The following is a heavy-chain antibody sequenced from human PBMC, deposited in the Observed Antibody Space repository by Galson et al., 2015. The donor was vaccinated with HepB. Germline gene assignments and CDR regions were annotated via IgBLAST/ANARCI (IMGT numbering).Heavy chain of an antibody. CDR1: GFTFSSYG. J-gene: IGHJ3*02. Sequence: SLRLSCAASGFTFSSYGMHWVRQAPGKGLEWVAVISYDGSNKYYADSVKGRFTISRDNSKNTLYLQMNSLRAEDTAVYYCAKLGFCSGGSSYPLAFDDALDIWGPGTMVPASS. V-gene: IGHV3-30*18. CDR3: AKLGFCSGGSSYPLAFDDALDI. D-gene: IGHD2-15*01. CDR2: ISYDGSNK.